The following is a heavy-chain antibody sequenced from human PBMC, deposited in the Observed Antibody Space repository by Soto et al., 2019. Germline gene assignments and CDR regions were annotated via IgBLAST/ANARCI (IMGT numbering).Heavy chain of an antibody. D-gene: IGHD2-21*01. CDR3: AKEAVYNDGLWLMDS. CDR2: MTGSGATI. V-gene: IGHV3-23*01. Sequence: GGSLRLSCAASGFTISTFAMTWVRQAPGKGLESVCGMTGSGATIHYADSVKGRFTISKDNSRNVLYLQMDYLRDEDTAVYYCAKEAVYNDGLWLMDSWGQGTLVTVS. CDR1: GFTISTFA. J-gene: IGHJ4*02.